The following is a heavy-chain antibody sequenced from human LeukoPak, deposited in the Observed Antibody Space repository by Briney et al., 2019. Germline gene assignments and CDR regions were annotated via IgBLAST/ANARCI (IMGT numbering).Heavy chain of an antibody. V-gene: IGHV1-24*01. Sequence: RASVKVSCKVSGYTLAELSMHWVRQAPGKGLQWIGGFDPEDGETIYAQKFQGRVTMTEDTSTDTAYMELSSLRSEDTAVYYCATDLGPCGGDCYSGFPFDYWGQGTLVTVSS. J-gene: IGHJ4*02. D-gene: IGHD2-21*02. CDR2: FDPEDGET. CDR3: ATDLGPCGGDCYSGFPFDY. CDR1: GYTLAELS.